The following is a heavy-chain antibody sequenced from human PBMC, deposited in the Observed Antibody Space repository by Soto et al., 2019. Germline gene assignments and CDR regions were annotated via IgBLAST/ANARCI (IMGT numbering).Heavy chain of an antibody. J-gene: IGHJ5*02. V-gene: IGHV2-26*01. CDR3: ALIKDCSRTDCYGASFDP. CDR2: IFSNDEK. CDR1: GFSLSNTRLG. D-gene: IGHD2-2*01. Sequence: QVTLKESGPVVVKPTETLTLTCTGSGFSLSNTRLGVSWIRQPPGKALEWLAHIFSNDEKSYSTSLKNRLTISKDTSRSQGVLTMTNVDPVDSATYYCALIKDCSRTDCYGASFDPGGQGTLVTVSS.